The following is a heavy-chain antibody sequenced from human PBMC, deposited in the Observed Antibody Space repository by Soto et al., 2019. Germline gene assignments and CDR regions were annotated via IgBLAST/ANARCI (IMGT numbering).Heavy chain of an antibody. J-gene: IGHJ4*02. CDR3: TRGQPRALAL. CDR1: GFTLSSYS. V-gene: IGHV3-48*02. Sequence: PWGSLRLSCAASGFTLSSYSMNWVRHAPGKGVEGPSYNGTSSTTINYADSVKGRFTISRDHAKNSLYLQVNSLRDGDTAVYYRTRGQPRALALRGQGAPGTVSP. CDR2: NGTSSTTI.